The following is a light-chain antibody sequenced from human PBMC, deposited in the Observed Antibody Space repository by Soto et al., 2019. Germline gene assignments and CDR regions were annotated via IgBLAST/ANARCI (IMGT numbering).Light chain of an antibody. V-gene: IGLV2-14*01. CDR1: SSDVGGYNY. Sequence: QSVLTQPASVSGSPGQSITISCTGTSSDVGGYNYVSWYQQHPGKAPKLMIYDVSNRPSGVSNRFSGSKSGNTGSLTISGLQAEDEADYYCSSYATSSTPLYVFGTGTRSPS. J-gene: IGLJ1*01. CDR3: SSYATSSTPLYV. CDR2: DVS.